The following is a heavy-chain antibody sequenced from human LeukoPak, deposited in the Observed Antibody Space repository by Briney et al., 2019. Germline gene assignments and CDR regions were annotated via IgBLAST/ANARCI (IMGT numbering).Heavy chain of an antibody. D-gene: IGHD1-26*01. CDR2: ISAYNGNT. CDR1: GYTFTSYG. Sequence: GASVKVSCKASGYTFTSYGISWVRQAPGQGLEWMGWISAYNGNTNYAQKLQGRVTMTTDTSTSTAYMELRSLRSDDTAVYCAKSATVGIKAPFDCWGQGALVTISS. V-gene: IGHV1-18*01. CDR3: KSATVGIKAPFDC. J-gene: IGHJ4*02.